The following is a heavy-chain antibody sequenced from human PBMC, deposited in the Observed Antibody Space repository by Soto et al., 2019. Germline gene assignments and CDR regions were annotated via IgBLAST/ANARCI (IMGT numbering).Heavy chain of an antibody. J-gene: IGHJ5*02. Sequence: QIQLVQSGAEVKKPGASVNVSCKASGYTFSSYGISWVRQAPGQGLEWMGWISAYNGDTKYAQKFQGRVTMTTDTSTSTAYMEVTSLTSDDTAVYYCAGESSGYPRDPWGQGTLVTVSS. V-gene: IGHV1-18*01. CDR3: AGESSGYPRDP. CDR2: ISAYNGDT. CDR1: GYTFSSYG. D-gene: IGHD3-22*01.